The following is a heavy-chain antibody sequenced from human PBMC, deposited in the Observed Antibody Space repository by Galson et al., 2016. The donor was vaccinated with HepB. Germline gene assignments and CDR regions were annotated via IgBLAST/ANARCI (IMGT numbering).Heavy chain of an antibody. CDR1: GFTLDHYA. CDR3: AKDSGAYYYDSSGYRRNAFDI. V-gene: IGHV3-9*01. Sequence: SLRLSCAASGFTLDHYAMHWVRQAPGKGLEWVSGISWNSGSIGYADSVKGRFTISRDNAKNSLYLQMNSLRAGDTAFFYCAKDSGAYYYDSSGYRRNAFDIWSQGTMVTVSS. CDR2: ISWNSGSI. D-gene: IGHD3-22*01. J-gene: IGHJ3*02.